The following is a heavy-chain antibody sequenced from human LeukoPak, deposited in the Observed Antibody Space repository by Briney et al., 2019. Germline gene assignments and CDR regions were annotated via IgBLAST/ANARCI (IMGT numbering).Heavy chain of an antibody. CDR1: GGSISSSNYH. V-gene: IGHV4-39*01. CDR2: IYYSGTT. CDR3: ARLTVGATAVDC. D-gene: IGHD1-26*01. J-gene: IGHJ4*02. Sequence: SETLSLTCTVSGGSISSSNYHWGWIRQPPGRGLEWIGTIYYSGTTYYNPSLKSRVTISVDTSKNQFSLKLSSMTAADTAVYYCARLTVGATAVDCWGQGTLVTVPS.